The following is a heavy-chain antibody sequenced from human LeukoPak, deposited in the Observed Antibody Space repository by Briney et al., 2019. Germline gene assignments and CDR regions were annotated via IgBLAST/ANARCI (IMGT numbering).Heavy chain of an antibody. CDR3: ARGRGLGEFAVASFDS. CDR2: LYSDGRSL. D-gene: IGHD6-19*01. J-gene: IGHJ4*02. Sequence: GGSLRLSCAASGFTFDDYGMSWVRQTPGKALVWISRLYSDGRSLTYADSVKGRFTISRDNAKNMLYLQMNSLRADDTGVYYCARGRGLGEFAVASFDSWGRGTLVTVSS. V-gene: IGHV3-74*01. CDR1: GFTFDDYG.